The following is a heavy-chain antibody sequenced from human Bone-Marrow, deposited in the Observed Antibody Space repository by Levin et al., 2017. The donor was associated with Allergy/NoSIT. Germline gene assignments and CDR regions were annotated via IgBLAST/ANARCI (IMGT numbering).Heavy chain of an antibody. J-gene: IGHJ4*02. V-gene: IGHV5-51*01. D-gene: IGHD4-23*01. CDR2: IYPGDSDT. Sequence: GGSLRLSCKSSGSNFSTYWIGWVRQMPGKGLEWMGIIYPGDSDTRYSPSFQGQVTISADKSTSTAYLQWSSLKASDTARYYCARQLMTAVVTPFDYWGQGTLVTVSS. CDR3: ARQLMTAVVTPFDY. CDR1: GSNFSTYW.